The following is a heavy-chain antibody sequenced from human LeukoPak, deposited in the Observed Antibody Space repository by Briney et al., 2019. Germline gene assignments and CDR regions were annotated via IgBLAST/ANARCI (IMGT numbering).Heavy chain of an antibody. CDR3: ATGVALLYDSSGYQGAFDI. V-gene: IGHV4-39*07. CDR2: IYFNGNT. J-gene: IGHJ3*02. D-gene: IGHD3-22*01. CDR1: GVSISGTGYY. Sequence: SETLSLTCTVSGVSISGTGYYWGWIRQPPGKGLEWIGSIYFNGNTNYSPSLKSRVTISVDTSKNQFSLKLSSVTAADTAVYYCATGVALLYDSSGYQGAFDIWGQGTMVTVSS.